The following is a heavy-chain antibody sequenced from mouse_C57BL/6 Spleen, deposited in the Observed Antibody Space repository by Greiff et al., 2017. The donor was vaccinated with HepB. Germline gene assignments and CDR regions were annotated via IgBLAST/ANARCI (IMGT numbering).Heavy chain of an antibody. J-gene: IGHJ3*01. D-gene: IGHD2-4*01. Sequence: VQLKESGPGLVAPSQSLSITCTVSGFSLTSYGVHWVRQPPGKGLEWLVVIWSDGSTTYNSALKSRLSISKDNSKSQVFLKMNSLQTDDTAMYYCARHDDYDRAWFAYWGQGTLVTVSA. CDR2: IWSDGST. CDR3: ARHDDYDRAWFAY. V-gene: IGHV2-6-1*01. CDR1: GFSLTSYG.